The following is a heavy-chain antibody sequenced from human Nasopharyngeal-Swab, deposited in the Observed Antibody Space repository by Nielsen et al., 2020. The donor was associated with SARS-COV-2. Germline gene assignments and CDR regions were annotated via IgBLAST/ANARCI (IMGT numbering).Heavy chain of an antibody. Sequence: QTLSLTRAISGDSVSSNSATWNWIRQAPSRGLEWLGRTYYRYTWYNDYAVSVKSRITINSDTSKNQFSLQLNSVTPEDTAVYYCASDRRSGTSSLRFDCWGQGILVTVSS. D-gene: IGHD6-6*01. V-gene: IGHV6-1*01. CDR1: GDSVSSNSAT. CDR2: TYYRYTWYN. CDR3: ASDRRSGTSSLRFDC. J-gene: IGHJ4*02.